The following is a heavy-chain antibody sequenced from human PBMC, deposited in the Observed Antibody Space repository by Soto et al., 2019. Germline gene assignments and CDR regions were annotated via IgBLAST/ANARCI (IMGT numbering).Heavy chain of an antibody. CDR2: IRNDGTVK. J-gene: IGHJ4*02. CDR3: ASKTIDDFDY. Sequence: SGGSLRLSCGASGFTFSRYDMHWVRQAPGKGLEWVAVIRNDGTVKNYGDSVKGRFTISRDNSKNTLFLEMNSLRAEDTAVYYCASKTIDDFDYWGQGTLVTVS. D-gene: IGHD3-3*01. V-gene: IGHV3-33*01. CDR1: GFTFSRYD.